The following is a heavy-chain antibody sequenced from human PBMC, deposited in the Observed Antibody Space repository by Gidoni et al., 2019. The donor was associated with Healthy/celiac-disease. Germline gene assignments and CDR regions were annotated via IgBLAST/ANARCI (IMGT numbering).Heavy chain of an antibody. CDR1: GFPFSSYS. D-gene: IGHD6-13*01. V-gene: IGHV3-48*01. J-gene: IGHJ6*02. CDR3: ARRIYPPGYSSSGTPENYYYYGMDV. Sequence: EVQLVESGGGLVQPGGSLRISCAASGFPFSSYSMTWVRQAPGKGLEWVSYISSSSSTIYYADSVKGRFTISRDNAKNSLYLQMNSLRAEDTAVYYCARRIYPPGYSSSGTPENYYYYGMDVWGQGTTVTVSS. CDR2: ISSSSSTI.